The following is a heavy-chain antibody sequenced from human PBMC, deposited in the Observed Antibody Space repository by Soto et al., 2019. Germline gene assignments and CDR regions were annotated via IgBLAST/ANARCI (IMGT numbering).Heavy chain of an antibody. Sequence: ASVKVSCQASGYTFTSYGISWVRQAPGQGLEWMGWISAYNGNTNYAQKLQGRVTMTTDASTSTAYMELRSLRSDDTAVYYCARGPYYYDSSGYYNSYNWFDPWGQGTLVTVSS. CDR2: ISAYNGNT. V-gene: IGHV1-18*01. CDR3: ARGPYYYDSSGYYNSYNWFDP. J-gene: IGHJ5*02. CDR1: GYTFTSYG. D-gene: IGHD3-22*01.